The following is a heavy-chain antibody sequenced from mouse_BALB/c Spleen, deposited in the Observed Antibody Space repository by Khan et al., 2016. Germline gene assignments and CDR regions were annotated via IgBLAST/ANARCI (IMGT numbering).Heavy chain of an antibody. Sequence: EVQLVESGGGLVQPGGSLRPSWPTSGFTFTDYYMSWVRQPQRKALVWLGFIRNNANGYTTEYSASVKGRRTISRDNSQSILYLQMDSQRAEVGATSYCASDSGRLRSALDYWGQGTSVTVSS. V-gene: IGHV7-3*02. CDR2: IRNNANGYTT. D-gene: IGHD2-4*01. J-gene: IGHJ4*01. CDR1: GFTFTDYY. CDR3: ASDSGRLRSALDY.